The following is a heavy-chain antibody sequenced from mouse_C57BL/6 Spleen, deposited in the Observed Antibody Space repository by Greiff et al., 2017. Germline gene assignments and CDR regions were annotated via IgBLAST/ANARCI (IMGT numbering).Heavy chain of an antibody. Sequence: VQLQHSGAELVRPGASVTLSCKASGYTFTDYEMHWVKQTPVHGLEWIGAIDPETGGTAYNQKFKGKAILTADTSSSTAYMERRSLTSEDSAVYSWTMRNDSVRSYDAMDYWGQGTSVTVSS. CDR3: TMRNDSVRSYDAMDY. CDR2: IDPETGGT. D-gene: IGHD3-2*01. V-gene: IGHV1-15*01. CDR1: GYTFTDYE. J-gene: IGHJ4*01.